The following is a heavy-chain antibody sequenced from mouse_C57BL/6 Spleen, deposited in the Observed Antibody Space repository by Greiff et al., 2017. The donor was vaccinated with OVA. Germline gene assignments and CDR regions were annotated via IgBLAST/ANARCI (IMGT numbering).Heavy chain of an antibody. CDR1: GYAFSSYW. CDR3: ARRKGYYGSSYEYFDD. D-gene: IGHD1-1*01. Sequence: VQLVESGAELVKPGASVKISCKASGYAFSSYWMNWVKQRPGKGLEWIGQIYPGDGDTNYNGKFKGKATLTADKSSSTAYMQLSSLTSEDSAVYFCARRKGYYGSSYEYFDDWGTGTTVTVSS. CDR2: IYPGDGDT. V-gene: IGHV1-80*01. J-gene: IGHJ1*03.